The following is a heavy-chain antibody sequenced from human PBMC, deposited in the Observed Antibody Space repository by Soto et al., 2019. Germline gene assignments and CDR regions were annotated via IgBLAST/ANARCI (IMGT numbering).Heavy chain of an antibody. D-gene: IGHD1-1*01. CDR1: GGSISSSSYY. J-gene: IGHJ6*03. CDR2: IYYSGST. Sequence: SETLSLTCTVSGGSISSSSYYWGWIRQPPGKGLEWIGSIYYSGSTYYNPSLKSRVTISVDTSKNQFPLKRSSVTAADTAVYYCARHPWPWGNEGHYYYYYYMDVWGKGTTVTVSS. V-gene: IGHV4-39*01. CDR3: ARHPWPWGNEGHYYYYYYMDV.